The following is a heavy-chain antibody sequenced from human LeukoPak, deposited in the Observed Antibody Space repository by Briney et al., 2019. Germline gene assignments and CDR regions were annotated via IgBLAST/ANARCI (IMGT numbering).Heavy chain of an antibody. V-gene: IGHV1-2*02. CDR3: ARCPYYYDSSGYYYLSYNWFDP. J-gene: IGHJ5*02. CDR1: GYTFTGYY. Sequence: ASVKVSCKASGYTFTGYYMHWVRQAPGQGLEWMGWINPNSGGTNYAQKFQGRVTMTRDTSISTAYMELSRLRSDDTAVYYCARCPYYYDSSGYYYLSYNWFDPWGQGTLVTVSS. D-gene: IGHD3-22*01. CDR2: INPNSGGT.